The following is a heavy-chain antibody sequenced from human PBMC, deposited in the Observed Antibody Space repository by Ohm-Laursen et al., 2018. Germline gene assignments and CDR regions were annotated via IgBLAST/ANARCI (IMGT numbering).Heavy chain of an antibody. CDR1: GGSISSYY. V-gene: IGHV4-59*08. D-gene: IGHD1-7*01. CDR3: ARLRGGTNGFDP. CDR2: IYYSGST. J-gene: IGHJ5*02. Sequence: SDTLSLTCTVSGGSISSYYWSWIRQPPGKGLEWIGYIYYSGSTSYNPSLKSRVTISIDTSKNQFSLKLRSVTAADTAVYYCARLRGGTNGFDPWGQGTLVTVSS.